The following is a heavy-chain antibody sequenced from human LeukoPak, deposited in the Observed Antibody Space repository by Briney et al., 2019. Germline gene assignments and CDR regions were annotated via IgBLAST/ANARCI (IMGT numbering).Heavy chain of an antibody. CDR2: IYSGGST. CDR1: GFTVSSNY. J-gene: IGHJ4*02. V-gene: IGHV3-53*01. Sequence: GGSLRLFCAASGFTVSSNYMSWVRQAPGKGLEWVSVIYSGGSTYYADSVKGRFTISRDNPKNTLYLQMNSQRAEDTAVYYCARDSSGWYKSFDYWGQGTLVTVSS. CDR3: ARDSSGWYKSFDY. D-gene: IGHD6-19*01.